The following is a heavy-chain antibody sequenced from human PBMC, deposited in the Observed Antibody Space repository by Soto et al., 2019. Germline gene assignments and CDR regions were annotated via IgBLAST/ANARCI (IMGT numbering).Heavy chain of an antibody. Sequence: SETLSLTCAVSGVSISSSNWWSWVRQPPGKGLEWIGEVYHTGSTNYNPSLKSRVTISLDKSKNQFSLKLSSVTAADTAVYYCARFLFGRVESLLGFDHWGQATRVTVSS. D-gene: IGHD3-16*02. CDR3: ARFLFGRVESLLGFDH. V-gene: IGHV4-4*02. CDR2: VYHTGST. J-gene: IGHJ4*02. CDR1: GVSISSSNW.